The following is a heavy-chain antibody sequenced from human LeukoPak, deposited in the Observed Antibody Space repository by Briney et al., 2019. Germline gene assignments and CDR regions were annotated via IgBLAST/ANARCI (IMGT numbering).Heavy chain of an antibody. V-gene: IGHV4-39*01. CDR3: ATKRGATPFDY. CDR1: GGSISSSSYY. Sequence: SETLSLTCTVSGGSISSSSYYWGWIRQPPGKGLEWIGSLYYSGTTYYNPSLKSRVTISVDTPKNPFSLKLSSVTAADTAVYYCATKRGATPFDYWGQGTLVTVSS. J-gene: IGHJ4*02. CDR2: LYYSGTT. D-gene: IGHD1-26*01.